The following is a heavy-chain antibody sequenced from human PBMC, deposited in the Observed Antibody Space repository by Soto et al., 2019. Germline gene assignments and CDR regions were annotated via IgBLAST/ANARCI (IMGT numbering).Heavy chain of an antibody. J-gene: IGHJ4*02. CDR1: GASISSTNW. D-gene: IGHD4-17*01. Sequence: QVQLQESGPGLVKPSGTLSLTCAVSGASISSTNWWSWVRQPPGKGLEWIGEIYHDGNTYYNSSLKSRVTISVDKSENQFSLRLRAVTAADTAVYYCAKQGTTPSFDYWGQGIPVTVSS. CDR2: IYHDGNT. V-gene: IGHV4-4*02. CDR3: AKQGTTPSFDY.